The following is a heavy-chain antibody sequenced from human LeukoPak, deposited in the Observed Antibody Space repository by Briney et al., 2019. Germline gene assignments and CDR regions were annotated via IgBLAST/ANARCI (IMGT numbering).Heavy chain of an antibody. CDR2: IYTSGST. Sequence: PSETLSLTCTVSGGSISSGSYYWSWIRQPAGKGLEWIGRIYTSGSTNYNLFPKSRVTISVDTSKNQFSLKLSSVTAADTAVYYCARGPMYSGSYYESSWFDPWGQGTLVTVSS. J-gene: IGHJ5*02. V-gene: IGHV4-61*02. CDR1: GGSISSGSYY. D-gene: IGHD1-26*01. CDR3: ARGPMYSGSYYESSWFDP.